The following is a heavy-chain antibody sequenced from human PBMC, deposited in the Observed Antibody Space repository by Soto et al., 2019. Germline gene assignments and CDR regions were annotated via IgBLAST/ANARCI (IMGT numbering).Heavy chain of an antibody. D-gene: IGHD1-26*01. CDR1: GESMTNYY. CDR2: IYYSGST. V-gene: IGHV4-59*08. J-gene: IGHJ4*02. CDR3: ARLRPSGTSDY. Sequence: TLETKSLTCTVSGESMTNYYWNWLRQPPGKGLEWIGYIYYSGSTNYNPSLKSRVTISVDTSKNQFSLKLSSVTAANTAIYYCARLRPSGTSDYWGQGTLVTVSS.